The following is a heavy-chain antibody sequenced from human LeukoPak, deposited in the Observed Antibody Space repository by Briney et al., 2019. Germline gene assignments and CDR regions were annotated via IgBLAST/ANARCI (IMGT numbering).Heavy chain of an antibody. CDR1: GFTFSSYA. Sequence: GGSLRLSCAASGFTFSSYAMHWVRQAPGKGLEWVAVISYDGSNKYYADSVKGRFTISRDNSKNTLYLQMNSLRAEDTAVYYCARDRNYYDSSGYFDYWGQGTLVTVSS. V-gene: IGHV3-30-3*01. D-gene: IGHD3-22*01. CDR3: ARDRNYYDSSGYFDY. J-gene: IGHJ4*02. CDR2: ISYDGSNK.